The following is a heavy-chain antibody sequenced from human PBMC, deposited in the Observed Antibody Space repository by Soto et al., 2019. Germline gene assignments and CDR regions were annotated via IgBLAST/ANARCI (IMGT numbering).Heavy chain of an antibody. D-gene: IGHD4-17*01. CDR1: GYSFTSYL. V-gene: IGHV5-51*01. Sequence: PGESLNISCKGSGYSFTSYLIGWVRQMPGKGLEWMRIIYPGDSDTRYSPSFQGQVTISADKSISTAYLQWSSLKASDNAMYYCARPYDYGDYGYFDYWGQGXLVTVYS. CDR2: IYPGDSDT. CDR3: ARPYDYGDYGYFDY. J-gene: IGHJ4*02.